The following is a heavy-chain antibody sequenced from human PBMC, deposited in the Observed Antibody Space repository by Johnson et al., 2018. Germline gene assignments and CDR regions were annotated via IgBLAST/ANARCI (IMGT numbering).Heavy chain of an antibody. V-gene: IGHV3-23*04. J-gene: IGHJ6*02. Sequence: EVQLVESGGGLVQPGGSLRLSCAASGFTFSSYAMSWVRQAPGKGLEWVSAISGSGGSTYYADSVKGRFTISRDNSKNTLYLQMNSLRAEDTAVYYCAKENRLTTKNYIDGVDVWGQGTTVTVSS. CDR1: GFTFSSYA. D-gene: IGHD1-7*01. CDR3: AKENRLTTKNYIDGVDV. CDR2: ISGSGGST.